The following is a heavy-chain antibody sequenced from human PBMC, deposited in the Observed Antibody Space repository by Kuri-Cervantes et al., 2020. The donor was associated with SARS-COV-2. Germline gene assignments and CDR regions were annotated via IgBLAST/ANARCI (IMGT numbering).Heavy chain of an antibody. CDR3: ARSYGYDFWSGYYGGKYYYYYYGMDV. CDR1: GFSLSTSGRC. J-gene: IGHJ6*02. V-gene: IGHV2-70*01. D-gene: IGHD3-3*01. CDR2: IDLDDDK. Sequence: SGPTLVKPTQTLTLTCTFSGFSLSTSGRCVSWIRQPPGKALEWLALIDLDDDKYYSTSLKTGLTITKDTSKNQVVLTMTNMDPVDTATYYCARSYGYDFWSGYYGGKYYYYYYGMDVWGQGTTVTVSS.